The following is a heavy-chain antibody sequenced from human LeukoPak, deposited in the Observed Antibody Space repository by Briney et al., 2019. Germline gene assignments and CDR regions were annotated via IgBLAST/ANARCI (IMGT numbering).Heavy chain of an antibody. V-gene: IGHV3-30*03. CDR2: ISYDGTNK. J-gene: IGHJ4*02. CDR1: GFTFNNYG. D-gene: IGHD3-22*01. CDR3: AGDFLYFYDSSGPGYFDF. Sequence: GGTLRLSCAASGFTFNNYGMSWVRQAPGKGLEWVALISYDGTNKYYADSVKGRFTISRDNSKNTLYLQLNSLRAEDTAVYYCAGDFLYFYDSSGPGYFDFWGQGTLVTVSS.